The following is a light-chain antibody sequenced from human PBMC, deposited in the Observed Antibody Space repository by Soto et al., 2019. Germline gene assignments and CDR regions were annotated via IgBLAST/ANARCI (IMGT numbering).Light chain of an antibody. CDR1: QSLLHSNGYNY. V-gene: IGKV2-28*01. J-gene: IGKJ3*01. CDR2: LGS. Sequence: EIVMTQSPLSLPVTPGEPASISCRSSQSLLHSNGYNYLDWYLQKPGQSPQVLIYLGSNRASGVPDRFSGSGSGTDFTLNISRVEAEDVGIYYCMQGLQNPPIFGPGTKVDIK. CDR3: MQGLQNPPI.